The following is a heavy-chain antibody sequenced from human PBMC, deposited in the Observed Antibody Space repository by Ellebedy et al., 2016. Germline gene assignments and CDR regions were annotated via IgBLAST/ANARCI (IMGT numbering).Heavy chain of an antibody. CDR3: ASLESGWVDY. V-gene: IGHV5-10-1*01. CDR2: IDPSDSYT. Sequence: GESLKISXKGSGYSFTSYWISWVRQMPGKGLEWMGRIDPSDSYTNYSPSFQGHVTISADKSISTAYLQWSSLKASDTAMYYCASLESGWVDYWGQGTLVTVSS. CDR1: GYSFTSYW. J-gene: IGHJ4*02. D-gene: IGHD6-19*01.